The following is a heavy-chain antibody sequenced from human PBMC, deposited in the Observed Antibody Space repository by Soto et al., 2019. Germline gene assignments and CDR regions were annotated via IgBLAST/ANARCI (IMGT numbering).Heavy chain of an antibody. D-gene: IGHD6-13*01. J-gene: IGHJ4*02. V-gene: IGHV3-30*18. Sequence: LRLSCAASGFTFSSYGMHWVRQAPGKGLEWVAVISYDGSNKYYADSVKGRFTISRDNSKNTLYLQMNSLRAEDTAVYYCAKDESSRPDYWGQGTLVTVSS. CDR3: AKDESSRPDY. CDR2: ISYDGSNK. CDR1: GFTFSSYG.